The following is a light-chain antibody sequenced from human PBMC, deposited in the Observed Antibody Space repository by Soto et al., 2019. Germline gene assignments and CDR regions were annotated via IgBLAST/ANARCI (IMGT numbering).Light chain of an antibody. J-gene: IGKJ4*01. V-gene: IGKV1-6*01. CDR1: QGIRND. Sequence: AIQMTQSPSSLSASVGDRVTITCRASQGIRNDLGWYQQKPGKAPKPLISAASRLQSGVPSRFRGSGSGTDFTLTISSLQPEDFATYYCLQDYNSPLTFGGGTKVDIK. CDR3: LQDYNSPLT. CDR2: AAS.